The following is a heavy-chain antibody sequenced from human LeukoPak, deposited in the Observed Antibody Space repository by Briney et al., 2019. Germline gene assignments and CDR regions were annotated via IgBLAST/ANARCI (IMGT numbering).Heavy chain of an antibody. D-gene: IGHD3-16*02. CDR1: GGSISSGSYY. J-gene: IGHJ3*02. V-gene: IGHV4-61*02. CDR2: IYTSGST. CDR3: ARVIRAQDAFDI. Sequence: SETLSLTCTVSGGSISSGSYYWSWIRQPAGTGLEWIGRIYTSGSTNYNPSLKSRVTISVDTSKNQLSLKLSSVTAADTAVYYCARVIRAQDAFDIWGQGTMVTVSS.